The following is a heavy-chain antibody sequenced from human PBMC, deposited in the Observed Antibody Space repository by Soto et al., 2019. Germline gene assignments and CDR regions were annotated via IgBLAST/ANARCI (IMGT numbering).Heavy chain of an antibody. CDR3: VSVRNYDFWRKYEGKNYYYMDV. D-gene: IGHD3-3*01. CDR1: GGSISGYY. J-gene: IGHJ6*03. V-gene: IGHV4-34*01. CDR2: INYSGST. Sequence: SETLSLTCTVSGGSISGYYWSWIRQPPGKGLEWIGEINYSGSTNYNPSLKSRVTISVDTSKNQFSLKLSSVTAADTAVYYCVSVRNYDFWRKYEGKNYYYMDVWGKGTTVTVSS.